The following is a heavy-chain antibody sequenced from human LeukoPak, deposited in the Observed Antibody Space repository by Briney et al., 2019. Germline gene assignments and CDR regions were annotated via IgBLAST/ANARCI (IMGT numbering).Heavy chain of an antibody. CDR1: GFTFSSYS. J-gene: IGHJ4*02. D-gene: IGHD1-26*01. CDR2: ISSSSSYI. CDR3: ARVGWELAYFDY. V-gene: IGHV3-21*01. Sequence: GGSLRLSCAASGFTFSSYSMNWVRQAPGKGLEWVSSISSSSSYIYYADSVKGRFTVSRDNAKNSLYLQMNSLRAEDTAVYYCARVGWELAYFDYWGQGTLVTVSS.